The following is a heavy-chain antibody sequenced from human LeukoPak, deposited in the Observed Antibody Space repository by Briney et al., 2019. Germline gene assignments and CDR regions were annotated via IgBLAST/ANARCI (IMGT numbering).Heavy chain of an antibody. V-gene: IGHV3-9*01. CDR1: GFIFDDYA. CDR3: AKGGYYDVLTGNDRYFDY. CDR2: ISWNSGSI. Sequence: GGSLRLSCAASGFIFDDYAMHWVRQAPGKGLEWVSSISWNSGSIAYADAVKGRFTISRDNAKNSLSLQMNSLRVEDTASYYCAKGGYYDVLTGNDRYFDYWGQGTLVTVSS. D-gene: IGHD3-9*01. J-gene: IGHJ4*02.